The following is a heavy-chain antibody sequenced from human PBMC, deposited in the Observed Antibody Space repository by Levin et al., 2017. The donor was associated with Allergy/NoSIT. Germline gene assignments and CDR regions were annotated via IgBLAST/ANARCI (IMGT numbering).Heavy chain of an antibody. Sequence: GGSLRLSCAASGFSFSDYAMTWVHQAPGKGLEWVSVITGGGSNTYYGDSVKGRFTVSRDNSKNTLYLELNSLRAEDTAVYYCAKKQGGTSGFSFDVWGQGTMVTVSS. CDR3: AKKQGGTSGFSFDV. D-gene: IGHD1-1*01. J-gene: IGHJ3*01. CDR1: GFSFSDYA. CDR2: ITGGGSNT. V-gene: IGHV3-23*01.